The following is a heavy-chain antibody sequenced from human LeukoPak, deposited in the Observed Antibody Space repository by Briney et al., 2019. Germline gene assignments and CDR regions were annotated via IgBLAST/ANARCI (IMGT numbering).Heavy chain of an antibody. CDR1: GYTFTGYN. V-gene: IGHV5-51*01. CDR3: AKRVTGTTDY. Sequence: KVSCKASGYTFTGYNMHCVRQAPGQGLEWMGIIYPGDSDTRYSPSFQGQVTISADKSISTAYLQWSSLKASDTAMYYCAKRVTGTTDYWGQGTLVTVSS. J-gene: IGHJ4*02. D-gene: IGHD1-7*01. CDR2: IYPGDSDT.